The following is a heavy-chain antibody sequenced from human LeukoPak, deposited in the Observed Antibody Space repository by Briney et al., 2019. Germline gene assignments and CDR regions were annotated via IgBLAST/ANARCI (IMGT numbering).Heavy chain of an antibody. CDR3: ARHPSYYDRIDY. CDR2: VYHSGST. V-gene: IGHV4-4*02. Sequence: SETLSLTCGVSGGSIISSNWWSWVRQPPGKGLEWIGEVYHSGSTKYNPSLKSRVTISVDKSKNQSSLRLSSVTAADTAVYYCARHPSYYDRIDYWGQGTLVTVSS. CDR1: GGSIISSNW. J-gene: IGHJ4*02. D-gene: IGHD3-22*01.